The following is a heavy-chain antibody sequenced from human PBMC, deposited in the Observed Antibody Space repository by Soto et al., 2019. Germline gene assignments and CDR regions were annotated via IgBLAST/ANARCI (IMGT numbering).Heavy chain of an antibody. CDR2: IIPILGIA. CDR3: AETTTLQTKGFDY. D-gene: IGHD1-26*01. Sequence: SVKVSCKASGGTFSSSTISWVRQAPGQGLEWMGRIIPILGIANYAQKFKGRVTITADKSTSTASMELSSLRSEDTAVYCCAETTTLQTKGFDYWGQGILVTVS. CDR1: GGTFSSST. V-gene: IGHV1-69*02. J-gene: IGHJ4*02.